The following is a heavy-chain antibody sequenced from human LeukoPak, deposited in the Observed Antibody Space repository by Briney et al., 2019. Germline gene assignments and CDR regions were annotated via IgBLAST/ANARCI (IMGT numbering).Heavy chain of an antibody. Sequence: PGGSLRLACAASGFTFNSHGMHRVRHGPGKGLEWVAFIRYDGGNKYYADSVKGRFTISRDNSRNPLFLQMNSLRAEDTAVYYCAKDSYCSNPRCYGADYWGQGTLVTVSS. D-gene: IGHD2-2*01. J-gene: IGHJ4*02. CDR1: GFTFNSHG. CDR2: IRYDGGNK. V-gene: IGHV3-30*02. CDR3: AKDSYCSNPRCYGADY.